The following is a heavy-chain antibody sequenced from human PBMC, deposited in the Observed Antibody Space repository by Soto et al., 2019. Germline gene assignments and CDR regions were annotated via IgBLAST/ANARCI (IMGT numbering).Heavy chain of an antibody. Sequence: EVQLLESGGDLIQPGGSLRLSCVASGLTFGSRAMSWVRQSPGEGLEWVSTITDTGGDAKYADSVRGRFAISRDNSKNTLYLQMSTLRAEDSALYFCVRGSKDSYPGSRIFDFWGRGTLVTVSS. D-gene: IGHD3-10*01. CDR1: GLTFGSRA. J-gene: IGHJ4*02. V-gene: IGHV3-23*01. CDR3: VRGSKDSYPGSRIFDF. CDR2: ITDTGGDA.